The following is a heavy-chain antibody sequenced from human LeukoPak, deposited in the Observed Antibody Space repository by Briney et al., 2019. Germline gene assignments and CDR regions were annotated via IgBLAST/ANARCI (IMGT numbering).Heavy chain of an antibody. Sequence: ASVKVSCKASGYTFTGYYMHWVRQAPGQGLEWMGWINPNSGGTNYAQKFQGRVTMTRDTSISTAYMELSRLRSGDTAVYYCARERTAARNWFDPWGQGTLVTVSS. D-gene: IGHD6-6*01. CDR1: GYTFTGYY. CDR2: INPNSGGT. V-gene: IGHV1-2*02. CDR3: ARERTAARNWFDP. J-gene: IGHJ5*02.